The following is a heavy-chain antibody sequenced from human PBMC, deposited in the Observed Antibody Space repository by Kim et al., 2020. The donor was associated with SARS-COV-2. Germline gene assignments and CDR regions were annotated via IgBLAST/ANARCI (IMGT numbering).Heavy chain of an antibody. Sequence: GGSLRLSCAASGFTFSSYAMHWVRQAPGKGLEWMAVISYDGSNKYYADSVKGRFTISRDNSKNTLYLQMNSLRAEDTAVYYCARVLTWGVDWFDPWGQGTLVTVSS. D-gene: IGHD7-27*01. CDR3: ARVLTWGVDWFDP. CDR2: ISYDGSNK. J-gene: IGHJ5*02. CDR1: GFTFSSYA. V-gene: IGHV3-30*04.